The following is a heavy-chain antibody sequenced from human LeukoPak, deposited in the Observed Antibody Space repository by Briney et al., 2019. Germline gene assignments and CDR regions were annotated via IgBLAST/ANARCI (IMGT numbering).Heavy chain of an antibody. CDR3: AELGITMIRGV. CDR1: GFTLSSYE. CDR2: ISSSGSTI. Sequence: PGGSLRLSCAASGFTLSSYEMNGVRQAPGKGQEWVSYISSSGSTIYYADSVKGRFTITRDNAKNSLYLQMNSLRAEDTAVYYCAELGITMIRGVWGKGTTVTISS. J-gene: IGHJ6*04. D-gene: IGHD3-10*01. V-gene: IGHV3-48*03.